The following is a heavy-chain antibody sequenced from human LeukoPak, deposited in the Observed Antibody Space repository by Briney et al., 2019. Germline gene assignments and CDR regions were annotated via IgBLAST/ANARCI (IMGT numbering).Heavy chain of an antibody. V-gene: IGHV5-10-1*01. D-gene: IGHD2-2*01. CDR1: GYSLTSYW. CDR3: ARHTSQVPRLDY. CDR2: IDPSDSYT. J-gene: IGHJ4*02. Sequence: GESLKISCKGSGYSLTSYWISWVRQMPGKGLEWMGRIDPSDSYTNYSPSFQGHVTISADKSISTAYLQWSSLKASDTAMYYCARHTSQVPRLDYWGQGTLVTVSS.